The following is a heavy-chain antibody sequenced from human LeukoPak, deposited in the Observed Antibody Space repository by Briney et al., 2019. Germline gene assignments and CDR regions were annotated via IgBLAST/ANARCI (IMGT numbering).Heavy chain of an antibody. D-gene: IGHD2-2*01. V-gene: IGHV5-10-1*01. CDR3: PRHGLVPDYYYYYGMDV. J-gene: IGHJ6*04. Sequence: GESLKISCKGSGYSFTSYWISWVRQMPGKGLEWMGRIDPSDSYTNYSPSFQGHVTIPADKSLGTAYLQWSSLKASDTAMYYCPRHGLVPDYYYYYGMDVWAKGTRDSASS. CDR1: GYSFTSYW. CDR2: IDPSDSYT.